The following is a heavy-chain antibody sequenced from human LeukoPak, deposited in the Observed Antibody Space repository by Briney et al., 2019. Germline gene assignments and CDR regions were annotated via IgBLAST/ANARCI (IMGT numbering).Heavy chain of an antibody. J-gene: IGHJ4*02. CDR2: ISSDGSST. Sequence: PGGSLRLSCAASGFTFSSYAMHWVRQAPGKGLVWVSRISSDGSSTSYADSVKGRFTISRDNAKNTLYLQMNSLRAEDTAVYYCARDDRSVAGHQFDYWGQGTLVTVSS. CDR1: GFTFSSYA. D-gene: IGHD6-19*01. CDR3: ARDDRSVAGHQFDY. V-gene: IGHV3-74*01.